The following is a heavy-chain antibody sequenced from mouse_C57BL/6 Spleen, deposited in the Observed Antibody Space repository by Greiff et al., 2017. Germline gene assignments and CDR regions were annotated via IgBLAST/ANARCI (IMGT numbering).Heavy chain of an antibody. CDR2: ISSGGSYT. J-gene: IGHJ1*03. D-gene: IGHD1-1*01. CDR1: GFTFSSYG. Sequence: EVKLMESGGDLVKPGGSLKLSCAASGFTFSSYGMSWVRQTPDKRLEWVATISSGGSYTYYPDSVKGRFTISRDNAKNTLYLQMSSLKSEDTAMYYCARPPIATVVATYYWHFDVWGTGTTVTVSS. CDR3: ARPPIATVVATYYWHFDV. V-gene: IGHV5-6*01.